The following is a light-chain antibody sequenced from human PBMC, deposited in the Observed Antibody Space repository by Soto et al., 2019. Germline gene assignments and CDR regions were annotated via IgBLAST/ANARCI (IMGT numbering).Light chain of an antibody. Sequence: EILMTQSPGTLSLSPGERAPLSCRASQSVSSSHLAWYQQKPGQAPRLLIYGASSRATGIPDRFSGSGSGTDFTLTISRLEPEDFAVYYCQRYGSFGQGTKV. V-gene: IGKV3-20*01. CDR1: QSVSSSH. CDR3: QRYGS. J-gene: IGKJ1*01. CDR2: GAS.